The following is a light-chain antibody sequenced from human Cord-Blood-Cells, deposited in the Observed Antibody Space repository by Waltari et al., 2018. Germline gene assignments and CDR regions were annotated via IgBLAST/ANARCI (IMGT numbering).Light chain of an antibody. CDR1: SSDVGGSNY. V-gene: IGLV2-14*01. J-gene: IGLJ1*01. CDR2: EVS. Sequence: QSALTQPASVSGSPGQSITISRTATSSDVGGSNYVSWYQQHPGKAPKLMIYEVSKRPSGVSNRFSGSKSGNTASLTISGLQAEDEADYYCSSYTSSSTLYVFGTGTKVTVL. CDR3: SSYTSSSTLYV.